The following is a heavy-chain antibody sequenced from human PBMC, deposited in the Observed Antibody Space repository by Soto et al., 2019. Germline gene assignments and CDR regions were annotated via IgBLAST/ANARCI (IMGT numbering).Heavy chain of an antibody. Sequence: ASVKVSCKASGGSFSTSAIRWVRQAPGQGLEWMGGIFGTANYAQKFQGRLTITADESTNTAYMELSSLRSEDTAVYYCARDPWAQFDPPGPFEPWGQGTLVTVSS. V-gene: IGHV1-69*13. D-gene: IGHD3-10*01. CDR3: ARDPWAQFDPPGPFEP. CDR1: GGSFSTSA. J-gene: IGHJ5*02. CDR2: IFGTA.